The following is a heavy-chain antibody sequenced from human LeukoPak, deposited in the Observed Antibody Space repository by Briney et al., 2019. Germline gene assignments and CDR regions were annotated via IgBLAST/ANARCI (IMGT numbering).Heavy chain of an antibody. CDR2: IYYSGST. Sequence: SETLSLTCTVSGGSISSYYCSWIRQPPAKGLGWMGYIYYSGSTNYNRSLKSRVTITVDTSKTQFSLKLSSVTAADTAVYYCARVDPDSSSTLEVFDYWGQGTLVTVSS. D-gene: IGHD6-6*01. CDR3: ARVDPDSSSTLEVFDY. CDR1: GGSISSYY. V-gene: IGHV4-59*01. J-gene: IGHJ4*02.